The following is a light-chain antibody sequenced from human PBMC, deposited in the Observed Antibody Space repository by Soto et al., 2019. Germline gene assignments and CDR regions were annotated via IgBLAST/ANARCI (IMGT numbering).Light chain of an antibody. CDR2: EVS. J-gene: IGLJ1*01. CDR3: FLLPGRTTCF. Sequence: QSVLTQPASVSGSPGQSITISCTGTSSDVGSYNLVSWYQQHPGKAPKLMIYEVSKRPSGVSNRFSGSKSGNTASLTISGLQVEDEAVYYCFLLPGRTTCFFGFGTTDPVL. V-gene: IGLV2-23*02. CDR1: SSDVGSYNL.